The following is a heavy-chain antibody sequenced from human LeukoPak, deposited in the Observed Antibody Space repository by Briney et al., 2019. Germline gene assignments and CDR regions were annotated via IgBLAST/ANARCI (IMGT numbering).Heavy chain of an antibody. CDR2: IYYSGNT. J-gene: IGHJ5*02. V-gene: IGHV4-39*01. CDR3: ARGYGDSGFNWFDP. D-gene: IGHD4-17*01. Sequence: SETLSLTCTVSGGSISSSSYYWGWVRQPPGRSLEWIGIIYYSGNTYFNPSLKSRVTISVDTSKNQFSLRLSSVTAADTAVYYCARGYGDSGFNWFDPWGQGTLVTVSS. CDR1: GGSISSSSYY.